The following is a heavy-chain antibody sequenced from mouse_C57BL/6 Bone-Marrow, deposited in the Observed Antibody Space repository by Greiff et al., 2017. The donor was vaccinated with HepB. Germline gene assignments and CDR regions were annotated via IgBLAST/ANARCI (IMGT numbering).Heavy chain of an antibody. V-gene: IGHV1-77*01. CDR2: IGPGSGST. CDR3: ARRDSSGYGGGFAY. CDR1: GYTFTDYY. J-gene: IGHJ3*01. D-gene: IGHD3-2*02. Sequence: QVQLQQSGAELVKPGASVKISCKASGYTFTDYYINWVKQRPGQGLEWIGKIGPGSGSTYYNEKFKGKATLTADKSSSTAYMQLSSLTSEDSAVYFWARRDSSGYGGGFAYWGQGTLVTVSA.